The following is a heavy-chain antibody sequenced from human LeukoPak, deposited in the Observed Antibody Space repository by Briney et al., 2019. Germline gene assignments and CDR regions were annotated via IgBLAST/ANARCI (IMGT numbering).Heavy chain of an antibody. CDR2: INWNGGST. D-gene: IGHD5-24*01. CDR1: GFTFDDYG. J-gene: IGHJ4*02. CDR3: ASGDGYNYFLDY. V-gene: IGHV3-20*04. Sequence: GGSLRLSCAASGFTFDDYGMSWVRQAPGKGLEWVSGINWNGGSTGYADSVKGRFTISRDNAKNSLYLQMNSLRAEDTALYYCASGDGYNYFLDYWGQGTLVTVSS.